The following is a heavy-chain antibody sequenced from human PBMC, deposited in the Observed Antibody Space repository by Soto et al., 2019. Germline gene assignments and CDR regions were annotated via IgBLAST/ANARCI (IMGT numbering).Heavy chain of an antibody. CDR2: IYWDDAK. CDR1: GFSLRTSGVG. D-gene: IGHD3-22*01. Sequence: QITLKECGPTLVKPTQTLTLTCTFSGFSLRTSGVGVGWIRQPPGKALEWLALIYWDDAKRYSPSLKTRLSITKDTSKNQVALTMTNMDPVDTATYYCARGDSTGYYPYWGQGTLVTVSS. J-gene: IGHJ4*02. CDR3: ARGDSTGYYPY. V-gene: IGHV2-5*02.